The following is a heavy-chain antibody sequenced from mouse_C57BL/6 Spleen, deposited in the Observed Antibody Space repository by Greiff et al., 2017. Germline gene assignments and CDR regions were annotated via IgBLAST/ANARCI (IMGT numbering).Heavy chain of an antibody. J-gene: IGHJ2*01. Sequence: VQLQQSGAELMKPGASVKLSCKATGYTFTGYWIEWVKQRPGHGLEWIGEILPGSGSTNYNEKFKGKATLTADTSSNTAYMQLSSLTTEDSAIYYCARIVGYYGGYFGDRGPGTTLT. CDR2: ILPGSGST. V-gene: IGHV1-9*01. CDR1: GYTFTGYW. D-gene: IGHD2-3*01. CDR3: ARIVGYYGGYFGD.